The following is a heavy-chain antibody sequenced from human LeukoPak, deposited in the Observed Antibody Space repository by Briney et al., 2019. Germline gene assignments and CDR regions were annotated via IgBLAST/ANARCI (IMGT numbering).Heavy chain of an antibody. V-gene: IGHV1-2*02. D-gene: IGHD5-12*01. J-gene: IGHJ6*02. Sequence: ASVKVSCTTSGYTFTGYYMHWVRQAPGQGLEWMGWINPNSGGTNYAQKFQGRVTVTRDTSISTAYMELRRLRSDDTAVYYCSRGDLVTPYYYYALDVWGQGTTATVSS. CDR3: SRGDLVTPYYYYALDV. CDR2: INPNSGGT. CDR1: GYTFTGYY.